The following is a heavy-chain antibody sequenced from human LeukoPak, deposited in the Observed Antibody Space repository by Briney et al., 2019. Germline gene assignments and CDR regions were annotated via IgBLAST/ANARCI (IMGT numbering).Heavy chain of an antibody. CDR2: IIPIFGTA. J-gene: IGHJ4*02. D-gene: IGHD5-24*01. V-gene: IGHV1-69*13. CDR1: GGTFSSYA. Sequence: GASVKVSCTASGGTFSSYAISWVRQAPGQGLEWMGGIIPIFGTANYAQKFQGRVTITADESTSTAYMELSSLRSGDTAVYYCASGDGYNYPFDYWGQGTLVTVSS. CDR3: ASGDGYNYPFDY.